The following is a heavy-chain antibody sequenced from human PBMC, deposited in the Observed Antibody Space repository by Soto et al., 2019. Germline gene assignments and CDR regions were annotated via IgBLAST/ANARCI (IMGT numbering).Heavy chain of an antibody. CDR1: GGSISSYY. CDR3: ARGYCSSTSGGGFDP. J-gene: IGHJ5*02. CDR2: IYYSGST. Sequence: SETLSLTCTVSGGSISSYYWSWIRQPPGKGLEWIGYIYYSGSTNYNPSLKSRVTISVDTSKNQFSLKLSSVTAADTAVYYFARGYCSSTSGGGFDPGGQGTLVTVSS. D-gene: IGHD2-2*01. V-gene: IGHV4-59*01.